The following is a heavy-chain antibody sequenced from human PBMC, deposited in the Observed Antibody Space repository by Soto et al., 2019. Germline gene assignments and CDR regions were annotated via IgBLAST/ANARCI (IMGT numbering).Heavy chain of an antibody. J-gene: IGHJ4*02. Sequence: ASVKVSCKASGYTFTSYDINWVRQATGQGLEWMGWMNPNSGSTNYAQKFQDRVTMTRDTSTNTVYMELRSLRSDDTAMYYCAREMPGYCSNSACLPGYWGQGTQVTVSS. D-gene: IGHD2-2*03. CDR1: GYTFTSYD. CDR2: MNPNSGST. V-gene: IGHV1-8*01. CDR3: AREMPGYCSNSACLPGY.